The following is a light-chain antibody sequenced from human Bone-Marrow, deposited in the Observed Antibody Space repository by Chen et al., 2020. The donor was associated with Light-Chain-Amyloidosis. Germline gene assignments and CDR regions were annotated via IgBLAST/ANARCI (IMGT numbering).Light chain of an antibody. CDR2: EDD. CDR1: SGSIATNY. J-gene: IGLJ3*02. V-gene: IGLV6-57*01. Sequence: NFMLTQPHSVSESPGKTVIISCTRSSGSIATNYVQWYQQRPGRSPTTVIYEDDQRPSGVPDRFSGSIDRSSNSASLTISGLKTEDEADYYCQSYQGSGQGVFGGGTKLTGL. CDR3: QSYQGSGQGV.